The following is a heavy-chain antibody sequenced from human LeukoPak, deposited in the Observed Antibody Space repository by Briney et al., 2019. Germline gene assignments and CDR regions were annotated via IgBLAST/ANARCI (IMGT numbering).Heavy chain of an antibody. CDR3: ARFGSSTWYKGAFDI. CDR2: IVQSGST. J-gene: IGHJ3*02. CDR1: GGSFSGYY. V-gene: IGHV4-34*12. D-gene: IGHD6-13*01. Sequence: SETLSLTCAVYGGSFSGYYWSWIRQPPGKGLEWIGEIVQSGSTEYNPSLKSRVNLSVDTSKNQISLNLTSVTAADTAVYYCARFGSSTWYKGAFDIWGQGTMVTVAS.